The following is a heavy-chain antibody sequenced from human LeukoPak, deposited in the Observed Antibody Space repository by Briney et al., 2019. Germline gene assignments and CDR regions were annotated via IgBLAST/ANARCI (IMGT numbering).Heavy chain of an antibody. D-gene: IGHD6-19*01. CDR1: GFTFSSYG. V-gene: IGHV3-30*02. CDR2: IRYDGSNK. J-gene: IGHJ4*02. CDR3: AKDLKPVAGTSLVDY. Sequence: GGSLSLSCAASGFTFSSYGTHWVRQAPGKGLEWVAFIRYDGSNKYYADSVKGRFTISRDNSKNTLYLQMNSLRAEDTAVYYCAKDLKPVAGTSLVDYWGQGTLVTVSS.